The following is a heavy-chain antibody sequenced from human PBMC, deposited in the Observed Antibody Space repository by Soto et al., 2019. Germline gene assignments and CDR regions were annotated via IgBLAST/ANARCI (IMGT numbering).Heavy chain of an antibody. V-gene: IGHV4-39*01. Sequence: SETLSLTCTVSGGSISSSSYYWGWIRQPPGKGLEWIGSIYYSGSTYYNPSLKSRVTISVDTSKNQFSLKLSSVTAADTAVYYCARLQGAALAAAGTFDYWGQGTLVTVSS. D-gene: IGHD6-13*01. CDR3: ARLQGAALAAAGTFDY. J-gene: IGHJ4*02. CDR1: GGSISSSSYY. CDR2: IYYSGST.